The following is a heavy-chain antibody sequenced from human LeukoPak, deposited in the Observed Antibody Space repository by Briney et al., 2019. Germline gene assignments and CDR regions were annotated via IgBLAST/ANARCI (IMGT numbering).Heavy chain of an antibody. CDR1: GFTFTNSW. D-gene: IGHD2-21*02. CDR2: IYSDGSDM. J-gene: IGHJ4*02. V-gene: IGHV3-74*03. CDR3: AKEYCGGDCHDDYFDY. Sequence: GGSLRLSCSASGFTFTNSWMHWVRQAPGKGLGWVSRIYSDGSDMKYADSVKGRFTISIDNAKNTVYLQIDSLRAEYTAVYYCAKEYCGGDCHDDYFDYWGQGTLVSVS.